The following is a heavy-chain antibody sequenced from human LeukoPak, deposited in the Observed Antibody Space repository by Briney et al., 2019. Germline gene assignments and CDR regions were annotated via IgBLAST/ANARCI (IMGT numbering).Heavy chain of an antibody. CDR2: ISVDNGDT. CDR3: ARDWTPMITFEY. D-gene: IGHD3-16*01. J-gene: IGHJ4*02. CDR1: GYTFTSNG. Sequence: ASVKVSCKASGYTFTSNGISWVRQAPGQGLEWMGWISVDNGDTNYAQKFQGRVTMTTDTSTNTAYMELRSLRPEDTAMYYCARDWTPMITFEYWGQGTLVTVSS. V-gene: IGHV1-18*01.